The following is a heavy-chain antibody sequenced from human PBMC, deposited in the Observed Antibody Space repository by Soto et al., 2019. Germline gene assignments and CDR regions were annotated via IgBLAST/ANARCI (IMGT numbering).Heavy chain of an antibody. J-gene: IGHJ5*02. CDR2: INPNSGGT. CDR1: GYTFTGYY. V-gene: IGHV1-2*04. Sequence: ASVKVYCKASGYTFTGYYMHWVRQAPGQGLEWMGWINPNSGGTNYAQKFQGWVTMTRGTSISTAYMELSRLRSDDTAVYYCSRGLRIADRLLYRYNWFDPWGQGTLVTVSS. D-gene: IGHD6-6*01. CDR3: SRGLRIADRLLYRYNWFDP.